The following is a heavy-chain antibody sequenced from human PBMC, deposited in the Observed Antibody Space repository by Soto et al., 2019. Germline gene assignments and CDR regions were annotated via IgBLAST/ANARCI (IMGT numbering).Heavy chain of an antibody. D-gene: IGHD4-4*01. CDR1: GFTLSSYR. CDR2: IKQDGSNK. V-gene: IGHV3-7*01. Sequence: PDGSLRLPCAASGFTLSSYRMSWVRQAPRKALERVANIKQDGSNKYYADSVKGRFTISRDNSKNTLYLQMNSLRAEDTAVYYCARDRTYSNYVGPPYYYYGMDVWGQGTTVTVSS. CDR3: ARDRTYSNYVGPPYYYYGMDV. J-gene: IGHJ6*02.